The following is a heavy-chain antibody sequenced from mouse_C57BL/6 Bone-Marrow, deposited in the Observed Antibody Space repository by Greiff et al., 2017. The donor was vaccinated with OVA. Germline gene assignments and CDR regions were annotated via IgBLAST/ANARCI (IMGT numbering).Heavy chain of an antibody. CDR3: ARCYYGGSDGDC. CDR2: IYPGGGDT. J-gene: IGHJ2*01. D-gene: IGHD1-1*01. CDR1: GYAFSSYG. Sequence: VQLQQSGAELVKPGASVKLSCKASGYAFSSYGMNWVKQRPGKGLEWIGQIYPGGGDTNYNGKFKGQATLTADKSSSTASLQLSSLTSEDSAVYCCARCYYGGSDGDCWGKGTTLT. V-gene: IGHV1-80*01.